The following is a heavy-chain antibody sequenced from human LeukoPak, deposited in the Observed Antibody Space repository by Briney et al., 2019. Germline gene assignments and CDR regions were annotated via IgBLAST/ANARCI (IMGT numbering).Heavy chain of an antibody. J-gene: IGHJ4*02. CDR1: GFTFHDYS. V-gene: IGHV3-43*02. CDR2: ISGDGVTT. Sequence: GGSLRLSCAASGFTFHDYSMHWVRQTPGKGLEWVSVISGDGVTTHYADSVKGRFTISRDNSKNTLYLQMNSLRAEDTAVYYCARDTDSSGYTPFIDYWGQGTLVTVSS. CDR3: ARDTDSSGYTPFIDY. D-gene: IGHD3-22*01.